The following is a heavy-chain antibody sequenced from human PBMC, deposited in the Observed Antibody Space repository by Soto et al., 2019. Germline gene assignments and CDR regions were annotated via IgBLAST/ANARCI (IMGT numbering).Heavy chain of an antibody. D-gene: IGHD6-19*01. J-gene: IGHJ4*02. V-gene: IGHV4-59*01. Sequence: SETLSLTCTVSGGSISSYYWSWIRQPPGKGLEWIGYIYYSGSTNYNPSLKSRVTISVDTSKNQFSLKLSSVTAADTAVYFCARDIGRQGQWLAHFDFWGQGTLVTVSS. CDR3: ARDIGRQGQWLAHFDF. CDR1: GGSISSYY. CDR2: IYYSGST.